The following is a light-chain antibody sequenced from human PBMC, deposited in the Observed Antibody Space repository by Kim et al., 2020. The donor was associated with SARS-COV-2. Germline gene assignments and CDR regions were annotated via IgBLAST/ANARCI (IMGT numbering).Light chain of an antibody. CDR2: DVN. V-gene: IGLV2-11*01. Sequence: QSALTQPRSVSGSPGQSVTISCTGTSSDIGTYKYVSWYQQHPGKAPKLVIYDVNERPSGVPDRFSGSKSGNTASLTISGLQADDEAGYYCCSYAGTYIWLFGGGTQLTVL. CDR1: SSDIGTYKY. J-gene: IGLJ3*02. CDR3: CSYAGTYIWL.